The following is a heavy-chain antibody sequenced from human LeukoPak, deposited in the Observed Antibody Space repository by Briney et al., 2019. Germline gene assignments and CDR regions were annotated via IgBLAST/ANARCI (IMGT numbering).Heavy chain of an antibody. V-gene: IGHV3-23*01. CDR2: IITSGSNT. CDR1: GFTFSSYW. J-gene: IGHJ3*02. CDR3: AKTLRRSFDT. Sequence: GGSLRLSCAASGFTFSSYWMSWVRQAPGKGLEWVSGIITSGSNTYYADSVKGRFTISRDNSKNTLYLQMNSLRAEDTALYYCAKTLRRSFDTWGQGTMVTVSS.